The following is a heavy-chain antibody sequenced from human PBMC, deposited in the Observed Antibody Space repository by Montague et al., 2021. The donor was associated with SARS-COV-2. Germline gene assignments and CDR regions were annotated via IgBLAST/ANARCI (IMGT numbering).Heavy chain of an antibody. D-gene: IGHD5-18*01. V-gene: IGHV4-61*01. Sequence: SETLSLTCTVSGASVSSCSHYWIWIRQPPGKGLEFIGYIYYSGSSKYNPSLKSRVTISVDASTNQVSLKVSSATAADSAVYFCARGAGYSYGVDYWGQGTLVTVSS. CDR2: IYYSGSS. J-gene: IGHJ4*02. CDR1: GASVSSCSHY. CDR3: ARGAGYSYGVDY.